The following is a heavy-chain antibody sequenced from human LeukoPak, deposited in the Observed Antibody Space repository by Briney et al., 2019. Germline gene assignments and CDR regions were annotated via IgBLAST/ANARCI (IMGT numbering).Heavy chain of an antibody. J-gene: IGHJ4*02. CDR2: IIPILGIA. V-gene: IGHV1-69*04. CDR1: GGTFSSYT. D-gene: IGHD3-22*01. Sequence: SVKVSCKASGGTFSSYTMSWVRQAPGQGLEWMGRIIPILGIANYAQKFQGRVTITADKSTSTAYVELSSLRSEDTAVYYCARDLPRHYYDSSGYLSWGQGTLVTVSS. CDR3: ARDLPRHYYDSSGYLS.